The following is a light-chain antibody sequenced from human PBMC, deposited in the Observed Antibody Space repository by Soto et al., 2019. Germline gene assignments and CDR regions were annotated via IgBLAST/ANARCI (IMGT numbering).Light chain of an antibody. CDR2: AAS. V-gene: IGKV1-39*01. Sequence: DIQMTQSPSSLSASVGDRVTITCRASQSISSYLNWYQQKPGKAPKVLIYAASSLQSGVPSRFSGIVSGTDFTLSISSLPPEDFATYYCQQCYSGPVPFAGGTKFDIK. CDR3: QQCYSGPVP. CDR1: QSISSY. J-gene: IGKJ4*01.